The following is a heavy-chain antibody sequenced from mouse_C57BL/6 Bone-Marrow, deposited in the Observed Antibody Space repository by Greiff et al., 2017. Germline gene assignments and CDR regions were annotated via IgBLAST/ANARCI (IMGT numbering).Heavy chain of an antibody. J-gene: IGHJ2*01. D-gene: IGHD4-1*01. V-gene: IGHV1-55*01. CDR2: IYPGSGST. CDR3: ARNWGSVDY. Sequence: LQQPGAELVKPGASVKMSCKASGYTFTSYWITWVKQRPGQGLEWIGDIYPGSGSTNYNEKFKSKATLTVDTSASTAYMQLSSLTSEDSAVYYCARNWGSVDYWGQGTTLTVSS. CDR1: GYTFTSYW.